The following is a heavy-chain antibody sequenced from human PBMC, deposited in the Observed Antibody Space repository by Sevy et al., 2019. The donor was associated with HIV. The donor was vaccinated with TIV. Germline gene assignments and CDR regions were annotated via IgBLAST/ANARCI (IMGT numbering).Heavy chain of an antibody. J-gene: IGHJ6*03. V-gene: IGHV4-39*01. CDR1: GGSISSSSYY. D-gene: IGHD3-3*01. CDR2: IYYSGST. Sequence: SETLSLTCTVSGGSISSSSYYWGWIRQPPGKGLEWIGSIYYSGSTYYNPSLKSRVTISVDTSKNQFSLKLSSVTAADTAVYYCARAGHDFWSGHEYYYYMDVWGKRTTVTVSS. CDR3: ARAGHDFWSGHEYYYYMDV.